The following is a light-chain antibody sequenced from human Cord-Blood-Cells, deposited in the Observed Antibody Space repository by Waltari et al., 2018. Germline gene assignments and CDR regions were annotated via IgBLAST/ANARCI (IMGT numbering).Light chain of an antibody. CDR3: QQYYSTPIT. V-gene: IGKV4-1*01. CDR2: WAS. Sequence: DIVMTQSPDSLAVSLGERATINCKSSQSVLYSSNNKNHLAWYQQKPGQPPKLLIYWASTRESGVPDRFGGSGSGTDFTLTISSLQAEDVAVYYCQQYYSTPITFGQGTRLEIK. J-gene: IGKJ5*01. CDR1: QSVLYSSNNKNH.